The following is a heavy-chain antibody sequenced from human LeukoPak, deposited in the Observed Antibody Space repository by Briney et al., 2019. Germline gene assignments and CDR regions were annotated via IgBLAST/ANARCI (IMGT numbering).Heavy chain of an antibody. Sequence: ASVKVSCKVSGYTLTELSMHWVRQAPGKGLEWMGGFDPEDGETIYAQKFQGRVTMTEDTSTDTAYMELSSLRSEDTAVYYCAPASDYYGSGGSFDYWGQGTLVTVSS. J-gene: IGHJ4*02. D-gene: IGHD3-10*01. CDR1: GYTLTELS. CDR3: APASDYYGSGGSFDY. V-gene: IGHV1-24*01. CDR2: FDPEDGET.